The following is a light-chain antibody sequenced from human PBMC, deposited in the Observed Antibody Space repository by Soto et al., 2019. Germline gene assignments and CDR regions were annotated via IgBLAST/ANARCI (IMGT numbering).Light chain of an antibody. V-gene: IGLV2-8*01. CDR1: SSDVGSYNF. CDR3: SSYAGSNTFVV. Sequence: QSALTQPASVSGSPGQSITISCTGGSSDVGSYNFVSWYQQHPGKAPKLMIYEVSKRPSGVPDRFSGYKSGNTASLIVSGLQAEDEADYYCSSYAGSNTFVVFGGGTQLTVL. CDR2: EVS. J-gene: IGLJ2*01.